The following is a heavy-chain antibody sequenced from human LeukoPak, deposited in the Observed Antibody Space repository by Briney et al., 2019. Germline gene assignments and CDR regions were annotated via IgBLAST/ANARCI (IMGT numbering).Heavy chain of an antibody. CDR3: ARGYCSNGVCYRGGIDY. CDR2: INSSNSTI. Sequence: GGSLKLSCAASGFTFSSYEMNWVRQAPGKGLEWVSFINSSNSTIYYADSVKGRFTISRDNAKNSLYLQMNSLRAEDTALYYCARGYCSNGVCYRGGIDYWGQGTLVTVSS. J-gene: IGHJ4*02. CDR1: GFTFSSYE. V-gene: IGHV3-48*03. D-gene: IGHD2-8*01.